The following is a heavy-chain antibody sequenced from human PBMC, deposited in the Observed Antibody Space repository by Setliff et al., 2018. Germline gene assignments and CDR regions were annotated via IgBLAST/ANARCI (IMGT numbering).Heavy chain of an antibody. CDR1: NGSLNRNGYY. CDR3: ARGRNVAARLLDT. CDR2: VFYNGAA. D-gene: IGHD6-6*01. Sequence: SETLSLTCTVSNGSLNRNGYYWAWVRQPPGKGLEFIGYVFYNGAAKYDPSLKGRVTMSVDTSKTQFSLKLNSMSSVTAADAAIYYCARGRNVAARLLDTWGQGSRVTVSS. V-gene: IGHV4-61*05. J-gene: IGHJ5*02.